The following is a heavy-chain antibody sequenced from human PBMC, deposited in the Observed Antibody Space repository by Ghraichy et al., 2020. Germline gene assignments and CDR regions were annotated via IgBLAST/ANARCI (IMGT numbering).Heavy chain of an antibody. CDR2: ITDNGGTT. J-gene: IGHJ1*01. D-gene: IGHD3/OR15-3a*01. CDR3: AKFARDWPNEYLQH. V-gene: IGHV3-23*01. Sequence: GESLNISCAASGFTFRTYAMRWVRQAPGKGLEWVSAITDNGGTTYDAESVKGRFTISRDNSKNTLFLQMNSLRGEDTAVYYCAKFARDWPNEYLQHWGQGALVTVSS. CDR1: GFTFRTYA.